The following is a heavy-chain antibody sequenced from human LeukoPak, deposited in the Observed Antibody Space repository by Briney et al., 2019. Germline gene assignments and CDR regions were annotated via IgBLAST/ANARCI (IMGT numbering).Heavy chain of an antibody. CDR3: AREGGFYRPLDY. V-gene: IGHV4-31*03. J-gene: IGHJ4*02. D-gene: IGHD3-3*01. CDR2: IHYSGSA. CDR1: GDSISSGDYY. Sequence: PSETLSLTCTVSGDSISSGDYYWGWIRQHPGRGLEWIGYIHYSGSAYYHPSLKSRVAISIGTSTNHFSLRLKSVTAADTAVYYCAREGGFYRPLDYSGQGTLVTVSS.